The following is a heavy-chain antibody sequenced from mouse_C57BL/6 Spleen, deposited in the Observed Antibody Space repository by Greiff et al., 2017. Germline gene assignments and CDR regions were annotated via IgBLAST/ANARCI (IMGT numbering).Heavy chain of an antibody. D-gene: IGHD4-1*01. CDR2: ITYDGSST. J-gene: IGHJ1*03. CDR3: ARGNWDRYFDV. Sequence: EVQVVESEGGLVQPGSSMKLSCTASGFTFSDYYMAWVRQVPEKGLEWVANITYDGSSTYYLDSLKSRFIISRDNAKNILYLQMSSLKSEDTATYYCARGNWDRYFDVWGTGTTVTVSA. V-gene: IGHV5-16*01. CDR1: GFTFSDYY.